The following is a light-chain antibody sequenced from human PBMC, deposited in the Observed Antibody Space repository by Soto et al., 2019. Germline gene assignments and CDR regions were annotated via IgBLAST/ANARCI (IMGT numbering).Light chain of an antibody. J-gene: IGKJ5*01. CDR3: QQRSIRPLMYT. Sequence: EIVMTQSPATLSVSPGERATLSCRASQSVRSFLGWYQQKPGQAPRLLVYNVSTTATGIPARFSGSGSGTDFTLTISSLEPEDFAVYYCQQRSIRPLMYTFGQGTRLEI. CDR1: QSVRSF. V-gene: IGKV3-11*01. CDR2: NVS.